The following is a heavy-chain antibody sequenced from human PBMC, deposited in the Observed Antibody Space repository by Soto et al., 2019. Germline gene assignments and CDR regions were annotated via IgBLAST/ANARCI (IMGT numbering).Heavy chain of an antibody. Sequence: QVQLQESGPGLVKPSQTLSLTCTVSGDSITSGVYYWSWIRQLPGKGLEWIGYIFYSGPTYYNPSLKSRVTISVDTSKNQFSLKLNSVTAADTAVYYCARDRVMLTFGGASEEWGIDSWGQGTLVTVSS. CDR2: IFYSGPT. CDR3: ARDRVMLTFGGASEEWGIDS. CDR1: GDSITSGVYY. V-gene: IGHV4-31*03. J-gene: IGHJ4*02. D-gene: IGHD3-16*01.